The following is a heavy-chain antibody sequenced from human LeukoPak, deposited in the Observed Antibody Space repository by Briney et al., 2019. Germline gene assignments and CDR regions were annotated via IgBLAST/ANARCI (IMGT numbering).Heavy chain of an antibody. CDR1: GGSFSSYY. Sequence: SETLSLTCTVSGGSFSSYYWSWIRQPAGKELEWIGRIYTSGSTNYNPSLKSRVTMSVDTSKNQFSLKLSSVTAADTAVYYCARDWYYDILTGYYLFDYWGQGTLVTASS. V-gene: IGHV4-4*07. J-gene: IGHJ4*02. CDR3: ARDWYYDILTGYYLFDY. D-gene: IGHD3-9*01. CDR2: IYTSGST.